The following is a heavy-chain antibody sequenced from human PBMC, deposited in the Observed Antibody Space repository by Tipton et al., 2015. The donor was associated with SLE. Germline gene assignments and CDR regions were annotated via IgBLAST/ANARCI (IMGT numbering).Heavy chain of an antibody. J-gene: IGHJ6*02. CDR2: IIPVISIT. D-gene: IGHD4-17*01. V-gene: IGHV1-69*09. CDR1: GGTFNSFG. CDR3: ASRATVTSFYYGLDV. Sequence: QLVQSGAEVKKTGSSVKVSCKAFGGTFNSFGISWVRQAPGQGLEWMGTIIPVISITTYAQKFQGRVTITTDESTSAAYMELSSLRSEDTAVYYCASRATVTSFYYGLDVWGQGTTVTVSS.